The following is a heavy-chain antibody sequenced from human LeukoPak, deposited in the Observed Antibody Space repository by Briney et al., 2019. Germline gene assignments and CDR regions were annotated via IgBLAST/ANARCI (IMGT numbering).Heavy chain of an antibody. CDR2: MNPNSGNT. CDR1: GYTFTEYD. D-gene: IGHD3-9*01. J-gene: IGHJ4*02. V-gene: IGHV1-8*01. Sequence: ASVKVSCKASGYTFTEYDLNWVRQATGQGLEWMGWMNPNSGNTGYAQKFQGRITMTRDTSISTAYMELSSLRSEDTAVYYCARGLKYYDILTGYYKGPYYFDYWGQGTLATVSS. CDR3: ARGLKYYDILTGYYKGPYYFDY.